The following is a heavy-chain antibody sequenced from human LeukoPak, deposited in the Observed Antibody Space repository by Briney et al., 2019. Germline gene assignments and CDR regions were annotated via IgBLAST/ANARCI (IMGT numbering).Heavy chain of an antibody. Sequence: SETLSLTCTVSGGSVSSGSYYWNWIRQPPGKGLEWIGHIYYSGSTNYNPSLKSRVTISVDTSKNQFSLKLSSVIAADTAVYYCARGFDSKSTYFDYWGQGTLVTVSS. J-gene: IGHJ4*02. CDR1: GGSVSSGSYY. CDR3: ARGFDSKSTYFDY. CDR2: IYYSGST. V-gene: IGHV4-61*01. D-gene: IGHD5-12*01.